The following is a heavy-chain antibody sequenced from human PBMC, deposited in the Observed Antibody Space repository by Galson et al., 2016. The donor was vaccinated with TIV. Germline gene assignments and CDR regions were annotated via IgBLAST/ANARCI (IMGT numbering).Heavy chain of an antibody. J-gene: IGHJ6*02. CDR2: INPGDSDA. Sequence: QSGAEVKKPGESLKISCKGSGYSFSKYWIAWVRQMPGEGLEWMGIINPGDSDARYSPSFQGQVIISADKSISTAYLQWRRLKASDTAMFYCARLVNTGYHFHFMDVWGQGTTVTVSS. CDR3: ARLVNTGYHFHFMDV. V-gene: IGHV5-51*03. D-gene: IGHD3-22*01. CDR1: GYSFSKYW.